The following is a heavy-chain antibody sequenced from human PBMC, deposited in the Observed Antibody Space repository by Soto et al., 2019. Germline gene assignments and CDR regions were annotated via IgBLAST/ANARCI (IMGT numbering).Heavy chain of an antibody. CDR1: GGSISSYY. J-gene: IGHJ1*01. Sequence: SETLSLTCTVSGGSISSYYWSWIRQPPGKGLEWIGYIYYSGSTNYNPSLKSRVTISVDTSKNQFSLKLSSVTAADTAVYYCASGYCSGGSCYSRLTEYFQHWGQGTLVTVSS. D-gene: IGHD2-15*01. CDR2: IYYSGST. CDR3: ASGYCSGGSCYSRLTEYFQH. V-gene: IGHV4-59*01.